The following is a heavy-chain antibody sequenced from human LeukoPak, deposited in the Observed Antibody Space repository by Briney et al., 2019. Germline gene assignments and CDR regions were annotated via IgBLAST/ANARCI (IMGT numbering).Heavy chain of an antibody. V-gene: IGHV4-59*08. CDR1: GGSISSYY. Sequence: PSETLSLTCTVSGGSISSYYWSWIRQPPGKGLEWIGYIYYSGSTNYNPSLKSRVTISVDTSKNQFSLKLSSVTAADTAVYYCARHKGHREWELLGWGQGTLVTVSS. CDR2: IYYSGST. J-gene: IGHJ4*02. CDR3: ARHKGHREWELLG. D-gene: IGHD1-26*01.